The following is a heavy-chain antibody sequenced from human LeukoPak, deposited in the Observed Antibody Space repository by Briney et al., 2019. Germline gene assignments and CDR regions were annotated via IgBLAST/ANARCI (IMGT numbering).Heavy chain of an antibody. V-gene: IGHV5-51*01. D-gene: IGHD2-21*01. CDR3: ARHGEGGLWFDP. J-gene: IGHJ5*02. Sequence: GASLKISCKGSGYTFTSYWIAWVRQMPGKGLEWMGMIYPSDSDTRYSPSFQGQVTISADKSISTAYLQWSSPKASDTAMYYCARHGEGGLWFDPWGQGTLVTVSS. CDR1: GYTFTSYW. CDR2: IYPSDSDT.